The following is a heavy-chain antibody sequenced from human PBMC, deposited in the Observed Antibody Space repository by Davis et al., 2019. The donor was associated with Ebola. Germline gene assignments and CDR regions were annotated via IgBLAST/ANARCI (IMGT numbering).Heavy chain of an antibody. V-gene: IGHV3-21*01. J-gene: IGHJ6*02. CDR2: ISSDSDYI. CDR3: ARDRPLDFFFGDYYGMDV. Sequence: GGSLRLSCVASGFTFRTYSMSWVRQAPGKGLEWVSSISSDSDYIYYADSAKGRFTISRDNAKNSLYLQMNGLRAEDTAVYYCARDRPLDFFFGDYYGMDVWGQGTTVTVSS. D-gene: IGHD3-16*01. CDR1: GFTFRTYS.